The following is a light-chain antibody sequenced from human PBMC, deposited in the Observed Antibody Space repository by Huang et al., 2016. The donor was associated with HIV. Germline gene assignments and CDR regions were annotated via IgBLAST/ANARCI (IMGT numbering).Light chain of an antibody. J-gene: IGKJ5*01. CDR3: QQYNSYSMT. V-gene: IGKV1-5*03. CDR1: QSISTW. Sequence: DIQMTQSPSTLSASVGDLVTITCRASQSISTWLAWDQQKPGQAPKFLIYKASSLQSGVPSRVSGSGSGTEFTLTSSSLQPDDFATYYCQQYNSYSMTFGQGTRLDVK. CDR2: KAS.